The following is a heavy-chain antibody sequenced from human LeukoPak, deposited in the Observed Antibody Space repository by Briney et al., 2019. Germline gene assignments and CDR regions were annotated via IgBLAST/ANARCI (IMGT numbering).Heavy chain of an antibody. J-gene: IGHJ4*02. CDR3: ARDMDYYDSSGYYTSFDY. D-gene: IGHD3-22*01. V-gene: IGHV1-69*13. CDR1: GGTFSSYA. Sequence: SVTVSCTASGGTFSSYAISWVRQAPGQGLEWMGGIIPIFGTANYAQKFQGRVTITADESTSTAYMELSSLRSEDTAVYYCARDMDYYDSSGYYTSFDYWGQGTLVTVSS. CDR2: IIPIFGTA.